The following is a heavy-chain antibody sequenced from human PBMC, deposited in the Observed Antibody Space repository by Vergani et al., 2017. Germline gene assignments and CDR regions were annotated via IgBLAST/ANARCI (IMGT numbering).Heavy chain of an antibody. Sequence: QVQLHESGPGLVKPSQTLSLTCTVSGGSITSGSFYWSWIRQPAGKGLEWIGRIHSSGTTNYNPSLKSRVTLSVDTAKNQLSLVMTSVTAADTAVYYCARDSWTSELRGVYWFDTWGQGTLVSVSS. V-gene: IGHV4-61*02. CDR2: IHSSGTT. CDR3: ARDSWTSELRGVYWFDT. CDR1: GGSITSGSFY. J-gene: IGHJ5*02. D-gene: IGHD3-10*01.